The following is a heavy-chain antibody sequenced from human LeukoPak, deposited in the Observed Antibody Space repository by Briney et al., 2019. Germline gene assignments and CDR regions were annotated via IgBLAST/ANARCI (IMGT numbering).Heavy chain of an antibody. CDR1: GDSISSYY. J-gene: IGHJ4*02. V-gene: IGHV4-34*01. CDR3: ARGWGRSGRFLEWLLPYFDY. Sequence: SETLSLTCTVSGDSISSYYWSWIRQPPGKGLEWIGEINHSGSTNYNPSLKSRVTISVDTSKNQFSLKLSSVTAADTAVYYCARGWGRSGRFLEWLLPYFDYWGQGTLVTVSS. CDR2: INHSGST. D-gene: IGHD3-3*01.